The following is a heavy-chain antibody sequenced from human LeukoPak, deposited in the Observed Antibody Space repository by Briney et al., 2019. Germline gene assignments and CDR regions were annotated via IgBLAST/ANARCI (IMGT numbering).Heavy chain of an antibody. CDR2: IKQDGSEK. Sequence: GGSLRLSCAAPGFTFSSYWMSWVRQAPGKGLEWVANIKQDGSEKYYVDSVKGRFTISRDNAKNSLYLQMNSLRAEDTAVYYCARDPNWNDALGFDYWGQGTLVTVSS. J-gene: IGHJ4*02. D-gene: IGHD1-20*01. V-gene: IGHV3-7*01. CDR1: GFTFSSYW. CDR3: ARDPNWNDALGFDY.